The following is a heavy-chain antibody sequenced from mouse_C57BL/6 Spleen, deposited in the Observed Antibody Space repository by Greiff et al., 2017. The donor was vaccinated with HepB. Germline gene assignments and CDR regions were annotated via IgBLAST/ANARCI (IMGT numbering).Heavy chain of an antibody. D-gene: IGHD1-1*01. J-gene: IGHJ2*01. V-gene: IGHV1-82*01. CDR3: ARSGTTDFDY. CDR1: GYAFSSSW. CDR2: IYPGDGDT. Sequence: VQLQESGPELVKPGASVKISCKASGYAFSSSWMNWVKQRPGKGLEWIGRIYPGDGDTNYNGKFKGKATLTADKSSSTAYMQLSSLTSEDSAVYFCARSGTTDFDYWGQGTTLTVSS.